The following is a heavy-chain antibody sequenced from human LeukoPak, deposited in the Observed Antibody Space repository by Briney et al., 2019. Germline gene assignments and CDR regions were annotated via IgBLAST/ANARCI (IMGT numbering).Heavy chain of an antibody. Sequence: GALRLSCAASGFTFSSYSFNWVRQAPGKGLEWVSSINTVGTYIYYADSVRGRFTISRDNAENSLWLQMNSLRAEDSAVYYCARLRRNSDRTGFYYYYDYWGQGTLVTVSS. CDR2: INTVGTYI. V-gene: IGHV3-21*01. J-gene: IGHJ4*02. CDR3: ARLRRNSDRTGFYYYYDY. D-gene: IGHD3-22*01. CDR1: GFTFSSYS.